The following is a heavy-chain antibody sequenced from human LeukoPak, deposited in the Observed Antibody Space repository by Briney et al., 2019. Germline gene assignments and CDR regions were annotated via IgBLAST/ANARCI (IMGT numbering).Heavy chain of an antibody. V-gene: IGHV1-2*02. CDR1: EYTFTGYY. CDR2: IKPNSGGT. CDR3: AREAQPTSSGYSHDY. J-gene: IGHJ4*02. Sequence: GASVKVSCEASEYTFTGYYLHWVRQAPGQGLEWMGWIKPNSGGTSYAQEFQARVTMTRDTSISTGYMELNRLRSDDTAVYYSAREAQPTSSGYSHDYWGQGTLVTVSS. D-gene: IGHD3-22*01.